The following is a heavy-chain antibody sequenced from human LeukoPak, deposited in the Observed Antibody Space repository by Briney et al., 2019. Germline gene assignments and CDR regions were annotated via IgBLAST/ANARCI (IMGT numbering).Heavy chain of an antibody. D-gene: IGHD2-15*01. CDR2: ISSSGSTI. J-gene: IGHJ5*02. CDR3: AREGVALNWFDP. Sequence: GGSLRLSCAASGFTFSSYEMNWVRQAPGKGLEWVSYISSSGSTIYYADSVKGRFTISRDNAKNSLYLQMNSLRAEDTAVYYCAREGVALNWFDPWGQGTLVTVSS. V-gene: IGHV3-48*03. CDR1: GFTFSSYE.